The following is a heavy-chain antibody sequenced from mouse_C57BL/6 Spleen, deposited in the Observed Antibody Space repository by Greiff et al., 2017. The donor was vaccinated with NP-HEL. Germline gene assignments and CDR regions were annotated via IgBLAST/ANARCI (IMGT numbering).Heavy chain of an antibody. CDR3: ARYHYYGSSWYFDV. V-gene: IGHV5-17*01. Sequence: EVQVVESGGGLVKPGGSLKLSCAASGFTFSDYGMHWVRQAPEKGLEWVAYISSGSSTIYYADTVKGRFTISRDNAKNTLFLQMTRLRSEDTAMYYCARYHYYGSSWYFDVWGTGTTVTVSS. CDR2: ISSGSSTI. CDR1: GFTFSDYG. J-gene: IGHJ1*03. D-gene: IGHD1-1*01.